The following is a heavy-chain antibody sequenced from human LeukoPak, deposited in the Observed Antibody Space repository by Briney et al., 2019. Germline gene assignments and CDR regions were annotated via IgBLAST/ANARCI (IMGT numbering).Heavy chain of an antibody. CDR2: ISGSGST. V-gene: IGHV3-23*01. CDR1: GFTFSSYA. CDR3: AKNIAAAGTAYYFDY. Sequence: GGSLRLSCAATGFTFSSYAMSWVRQAPGKGLEWVSAISGSGSTYYADSVKGRFTISRDNSKNTLYLQMNSLRAEDTAVYYCAKNIAAAGTAYYFDYWGQGTLVTVSS. D-gene: IGHD6-13*01. J-gene: IGHJ4*02.